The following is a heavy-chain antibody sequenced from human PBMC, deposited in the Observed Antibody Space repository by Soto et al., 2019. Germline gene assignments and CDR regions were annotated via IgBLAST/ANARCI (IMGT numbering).Heavy chain of an antibody. V-gene: IGHV3-7*03. CDR1: GFTFISYW. D-gene: IGHD5-18*01. CDR3: VRDFEGSYGYGPFDY. J-gene: IGHJ4*02. Sequence: WGSLRLSCAASGFTFISYWIILFRHSPFKGLEWVANIKQDGSENYYVDSVRGRFTISRDNAKNSLYLQMNSLRAEDTAVYYCVRDFEGSYGYGPFDYWGQGTLVTVSS. CDR2: IKQDGSEN.